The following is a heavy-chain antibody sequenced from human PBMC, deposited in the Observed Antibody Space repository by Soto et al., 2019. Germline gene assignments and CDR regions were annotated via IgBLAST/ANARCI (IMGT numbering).Heavy chain of an antibody. Sequence: PGESLKISCKGSGYSFTSNWIGWVRQMPGKGLEWMGIIYPGDSDTRYRPSFRGHITISADKSISTAYLQWSSLKASDTAMYYCARPFDTSGWYDSWGQGTLVTVSS. V-gene: IGHV5-51*01. J-gene: IGHJ5*01. CDR2: IYPGDSDT. CDR1: GYSFTSNW. CDR3: ARPFDTSGWYDS. D-gene: IGHD6-19*01.